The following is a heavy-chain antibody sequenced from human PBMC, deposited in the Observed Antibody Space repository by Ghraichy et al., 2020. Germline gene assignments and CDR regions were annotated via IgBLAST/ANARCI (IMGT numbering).Heavy chain of an antibody. Sequence: ASVKVSCKASGYTFTGYYMHWVRQAPGQGLEWMGWINPNSGGTNYAQKFQGWVTMTRDTSISTAYMELSRLRSDDTAVYYCAASGMITFGGAYDHAFDIWGQGTMVTVSS. J-gene: IGHJ3*02. CDR2: INPNSGGT. V-gene: IGHV1-2*04. CDR1: GYTFTGYY. CDR3: AASGMITFGGAYDHAFDI. D-gene: IGHD3-16*01.